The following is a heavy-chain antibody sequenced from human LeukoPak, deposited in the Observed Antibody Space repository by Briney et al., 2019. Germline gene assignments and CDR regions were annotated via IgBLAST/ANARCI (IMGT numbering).Heavy chain of an antibody. V-gene: IGHV1-69*04. CDR1: GYTFTSYG. D-gene: IGHD6-19*01. CDR3: AGGPEFIAVAFFDY. Sequence: GASVKVSCKASGYTFTSYGISWVRQAPGQGLEWMGRIIPILGIANYAQKFQGRVTIAADKSTSTAYMELSSLRSEDTAVYYCAGGPEFIAVAFFDYWGQGTLVTVSS. J-gene: IGHJ4*02. CDR2: IIPILGIA.